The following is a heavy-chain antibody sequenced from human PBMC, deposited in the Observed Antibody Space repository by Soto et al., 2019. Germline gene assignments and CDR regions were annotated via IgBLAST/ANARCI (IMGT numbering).Heavy chain of an antibody. Sequence: QVQLVESGGGVVQPGRSLRLSCAASGFTFSSYGMHWVRLAPGKGLEWVAVISYDGSNKYYADSVKGRFTISRDNSNNTLYLQMNSLRAEDTTVYYCARGAVGAYFDYWGQGTLVTVSS. V-gene: IGHV3-30*19. J-gene: IGHJ4*02. CDR1: GFTFSSYG. CDR3: ARGAVGAYFDY. D-gene: IGHD1-26*01. CDR2: ISYDGSNK.